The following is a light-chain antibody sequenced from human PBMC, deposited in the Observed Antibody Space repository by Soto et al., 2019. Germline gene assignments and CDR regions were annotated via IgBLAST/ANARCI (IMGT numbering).Light chain of an antibody. CDR3: QSSDGSLSRVM. V-gene: IGLV1-40*01. CDR2: RNT. J-gene: IGLJ3*02. Sequence: QSVLTQPPSVSGAPGQRVTISCTGSSSNIGAGYDVHWFQHLPGTAPKLLIYRNTNRPSGVPDRFSGSKSGTSASLAITGLQADDEADYYCQSSDGSLSRVMFGGGTKVTVL. CDR1: SSNIGAGYD.